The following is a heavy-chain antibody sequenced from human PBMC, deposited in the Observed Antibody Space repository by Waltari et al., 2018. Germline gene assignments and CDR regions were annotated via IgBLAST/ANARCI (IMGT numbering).Heavy chain of an antibody. CDR1: GFSFRRYT. V-gene: IGHV3-21*01. Sequence: EVQLVRYGGGLVKSGGALSLSCAASGFSFRRYTMTWGRQAPGKGLEWVSSISSGSSYIYYADSVKGRFTISRDNAKNSRYLQMNSLRAEDTAVYYCAREWGVMVGTAGYYFDYWGQGTLVTVSS. J-gene: IGHJ4*02. CDR3: AREWGVMVGTAGYYFDY. CDR2: ISSGSSYI. D-gene: IGHD2-15*01.